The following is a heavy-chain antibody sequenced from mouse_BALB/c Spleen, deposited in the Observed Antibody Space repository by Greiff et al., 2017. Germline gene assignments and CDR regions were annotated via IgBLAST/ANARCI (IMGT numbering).Heavy chain of an antibody. CDR2: IWAGGST. V-gene: IGHV2-9*02. D-gene: IGHD2-4*01. Sequence: VQRVESGPGLVAPSQSLSITCTVSGFSLTSYGVHWVRQPPGKGLEWLGVIWAGGSTNYNSALMSRLSISKDNSKSQVFLKMNSLQTDDTAMYYCARGIYYDYDGGSWFAYWGQGTLVTVSA. CDR1: GFSLTSYG. J-gene: IGHJ3*01. CDR3: ARGIYYDYDGGSWFAY.